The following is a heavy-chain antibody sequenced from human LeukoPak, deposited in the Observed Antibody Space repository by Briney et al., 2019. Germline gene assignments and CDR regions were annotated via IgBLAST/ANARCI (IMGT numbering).Heavy chain of an antibody. D-gene: IGHD1-7*01. J-gene: IGHJ3*02. Sequence: SQTLSLTCTVSGGSISSGGYYWSWIRQHPGKGLEWIGYIYYSGSTYYNPSLKSRVTISVDTSKNRFSLKLSSVTAADTAVYYCARGTTDAFDIWGQGTMVTVSS. CDR2: IYYSGST. CDR1: GGSISSGGYY. CDR3: ARGTTDAFDI. V-gene: IGHV4-31*03.